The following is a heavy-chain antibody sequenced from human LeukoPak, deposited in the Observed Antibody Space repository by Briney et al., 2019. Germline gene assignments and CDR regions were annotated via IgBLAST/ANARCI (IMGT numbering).Heavy chain of an antibody. D-gene: IGHD3-3*01. J-gene: IGHJ4*02. CDR2: ISYDGSNK. V-gene: IGHV3-30*03. CDR1: GFTFSSYG. CDR3: ATAGADFWSGSDY. Sequence: PGGSLRLSCAASGFTFSSYGMHWVRQAPGKGLEWVAVISYDGSNKYYADSVKGRFTISRDNSKNTPYLQMNSLRAEDTAVYYCATAGADFWSGSDYWGQGTLVTVSS.